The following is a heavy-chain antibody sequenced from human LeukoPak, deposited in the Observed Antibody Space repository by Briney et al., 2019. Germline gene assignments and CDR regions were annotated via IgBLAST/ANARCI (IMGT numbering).Heavy chain of an antibody. J-gene: IGHJ3*02. CDR3: ARVGSGSTREDAFDI. V-gene: IGHV3-21*01. CDR1: GFSFSTYS. Sequence: GGSLRLSCAASGFSFSTYSMNWVRQAPGKGLEWVSIIGSSGSHIYYADSMKGRFTISRDNAKNSLFLQMNSLRAEDKAVYYCARVGSGSTREDAFDIWGQGTVVTVSS. CDR2: IGSSGSHI. D-gene: IGHD1-26*01.